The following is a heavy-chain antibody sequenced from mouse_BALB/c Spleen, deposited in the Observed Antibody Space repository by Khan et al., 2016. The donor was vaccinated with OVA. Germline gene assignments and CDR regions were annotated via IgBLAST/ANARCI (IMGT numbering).Heavy chain of an antibody. CDR1: GYSITSDYA. CDR2: ISYSGNT. V-gene: IGHV3-2*02. D-gene: IGHD2-10*02. J-gene: IGHJ2*01. Sequence: EVQLVESGPGLVKPSQSLSLTCTVTGYSITSDYAWNWIRQFPGNKLEWMGYISYSGNTKYNPSLKSRISVTRDTSKNQIFLQLNSVTAEDTATYYCARVYGGDFDYWGQGTTLTVSS. CDR3: ARVYGGDFDY.